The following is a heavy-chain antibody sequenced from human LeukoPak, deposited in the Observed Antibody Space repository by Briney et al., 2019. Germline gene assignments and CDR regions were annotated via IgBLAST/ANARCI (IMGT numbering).Heavy chain of an antibody. D-gene: IGHD6-13*01. Sequence: ASVKVSCKASGYTFTGYHIHWVRQAPGQGLEWTGRINPYSGDTNFAQKFQGRVTMTRDTSITTAYMDLSRLTPDDTAVYFCARDQGSLTRSWYTGYWGQGTQVTVSS. CDR2: INPYSGDT. CDR1: GYTFTGYH. CDR3: ARDQGSLTRSWYTGY. J-gene: IGHJ4*02. V-gene: IGHV1-2*06.